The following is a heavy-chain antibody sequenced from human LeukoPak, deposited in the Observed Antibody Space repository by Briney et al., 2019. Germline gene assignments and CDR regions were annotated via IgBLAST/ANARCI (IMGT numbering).Heavy chain of an antibody. CDR2: MNPNSGNT. J-gene: IGHJ4*02. CDR3: ARVCRIAVAGLGY. Sequence: ASVKVSCKASGGTFSSYAISWVRQATGQGLEWMGWMNPNSGNTGYAQKFQGRVTMTRNTSISTAYMELSSLRSEDTAVYYCARVCRIAVAGLGYWGQGTLVTVSS. V-gene: IGHV1-8*02. D-gene: IGHD6-19*01. CDR1: GGTFSSYA.